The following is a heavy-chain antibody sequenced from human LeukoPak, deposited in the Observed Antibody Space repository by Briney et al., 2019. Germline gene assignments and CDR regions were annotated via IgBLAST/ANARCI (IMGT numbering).Heavy chain of an antibody. Sequence: GGSLRLSCAASGFTFSSYTMHWVRQAPGKGLEWVAVISYDGSNKYYADSVKGRFTISGDNSKNTLYLQMNSLRAEDTAVYYCASGSWVYFDYWGQGTLVTVSS. CDR3: ASGSWVYFDY. D-gene: IGHD3-16*01. J-gene: IGHJ4*02. CDR2: ISYDGSNK. CDR1: GFTFSSYT. V-gene: IGHV3-30*04.